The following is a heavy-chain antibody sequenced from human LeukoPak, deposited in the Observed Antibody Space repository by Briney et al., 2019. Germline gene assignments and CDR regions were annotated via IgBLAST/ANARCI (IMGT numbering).Heavy chain of an antibody. Sequence: SETLSLTCTVSGGSISSYYWSWIRQPAGKGLEWIGRIYISGSGSTNYNPSLKSRVTMSVDTSKNQFSLKLSSVTAADTAVYYCARSVIVVVPAAISYWFDPWGQGTLVTVSS. V-gene: IGHV4-4*07. J-gene: IGHJ5*02. CDR1: GGSISSYY. D-gene: IGHD2-2*01. CDR2: IYISGSGST. CDR3: ARSVIVVVPAAISYWFDP.